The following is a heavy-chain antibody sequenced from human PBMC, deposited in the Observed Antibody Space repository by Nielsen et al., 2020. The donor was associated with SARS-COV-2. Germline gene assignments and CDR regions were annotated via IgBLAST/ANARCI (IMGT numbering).Heavy chain of an antibody. CDR3: ARASELRYFDW. CDR2: ISHRGST. Sequence: WIRQPPGKGLEWVGEISHRGSTNYSPSLKSRVTISVDTSKNQFSLKLTSVTAADTAVYYCARASELRYFDWLGQGTLVTVSS. V-gene: IGHV4-34*01. D-gene: IGHD3-9*01. J-gene: IGHJ4*02.